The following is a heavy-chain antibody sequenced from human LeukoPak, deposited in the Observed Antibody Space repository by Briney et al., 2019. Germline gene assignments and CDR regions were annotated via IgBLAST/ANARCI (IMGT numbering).Heavy chain of an antibody. CDR2: ISGSSSYI. CDR3: ARVGWIQLWPTYYFDY. Sequence: GGSLRLSCAASGFTFSSYSMNWIRQAPGKGLEWVSSISGSSSYIYYADSVKGRFTISRDNAKNSLYLQMNSLRAEDTAVYYCARVGWIQLWPTYYFDYWGQGTLVTVSS. D-gene: IGHD5-18*01. V-gene: IGHV3-21*01. J-gene: IGHJ4*02. CDR1: GFTFSSYS.